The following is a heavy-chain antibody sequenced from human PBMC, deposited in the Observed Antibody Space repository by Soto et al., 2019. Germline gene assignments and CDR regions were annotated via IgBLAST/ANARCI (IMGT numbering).Heavy chain of an antibody. V-gene: IGHV3-9*01. CDR3: AKSGFWSGYYSQVDY. D-gene: IGHD3-3*01. J-gene: IGHJ4*02. Sequence: EVQLVESGGGLVQPGRSLRLSCAASGFTFDDYAMHWVRQAPGKGLEWVSGISWNSGSIGYADSVKGRFTISRDNAKNSMYLQMNSLRPEATALYYCAKSGFWSGYYSQVDYLGQVTLVTVSS. CDR1: GFTFDDYA. CDR2: ISWNSGSI.